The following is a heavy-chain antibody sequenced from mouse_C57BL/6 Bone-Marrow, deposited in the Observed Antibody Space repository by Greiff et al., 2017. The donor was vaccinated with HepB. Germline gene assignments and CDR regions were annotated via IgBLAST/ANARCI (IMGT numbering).Heavy chain of an antibody. CDR2: IRNKANGFTT. Sequence: EVKLVESGGGLVQPGGSLSLSCAASGFTFTDYYMSWVRQPPGKALEWLGFIRNKANGFTTEYSASVKGRFTISRDNSQIILYLQMNALRAEDSATYYCARGCDYAHFLAYWGQGTLVTVSS. J-gene: IGHJ3*01. V-gene: IGHV7-3*01. D-gene: IGHD2-13*01. CDR3: ARGCDYAHFLAY. CDR1: GFTFTDYY.